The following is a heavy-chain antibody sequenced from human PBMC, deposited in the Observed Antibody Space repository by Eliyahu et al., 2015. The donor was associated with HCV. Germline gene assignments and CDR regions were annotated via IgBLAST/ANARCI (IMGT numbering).Heavy chain of an antibody. V-gene: IGHV3-64D*06. CDR3: VKCHEPYDYAWGSYRSGFDY. CDR1: GFXFXXYA. Sequence: EVQLVESGGGLVQPGGSLRLSCSASGFXFXXYAXHWVRQAPGKGLQYISTISPDGRGTYYADSVKGRFTISRDNSKNTLYLQVSSLRADDTAVYYCVKCHEPYDYAWGSYRSGFDYWGQGTLVTVSS. CDR2: ISPDGRGT. J-gene: IGHJ4*02. D-gene: IGHD3-16*02.